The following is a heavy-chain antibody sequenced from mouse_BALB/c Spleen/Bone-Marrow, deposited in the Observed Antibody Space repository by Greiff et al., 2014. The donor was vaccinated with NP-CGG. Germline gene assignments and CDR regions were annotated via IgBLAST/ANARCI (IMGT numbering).Heavy chain of an antibody. J-gene: IGHJ4*01. CDR1: GYTFTSYY. Sequence: QVQLQQPGPELVKPGASVRISCKASGYTFTSYYIHWVKQRPGQGLEWIGWIYPGNVNTKYNEKFKGKATLTADKSSSTAYMQLSSVTSEDSAVYFCARDTMDYWGQGTSVTVSS. CDR3: ARDTMDY. CDR2: IYPGNVNT. V-gene: IGHV1S56*01.